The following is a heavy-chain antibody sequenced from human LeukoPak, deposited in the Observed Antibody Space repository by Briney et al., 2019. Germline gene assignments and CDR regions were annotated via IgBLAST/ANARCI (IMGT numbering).Heavy chain of an antibody. CDR2: INWNGGST. J-gene: IGHJ4*02. V-gene: IGHV3-20*04. Sequence: ETLSLTCTVSGGSISSYYWSWVRHAPGKGLEWVSGINWNGGSTGYADSVKGRFTISRDNAKNSLYLQMNSLRAEDTALYYCARGQWVDYWGQGTLVTVSS. CDR1: GGSISSYY. CDR3: ARGQWVDY. D-gene: IGHD2-8*01.